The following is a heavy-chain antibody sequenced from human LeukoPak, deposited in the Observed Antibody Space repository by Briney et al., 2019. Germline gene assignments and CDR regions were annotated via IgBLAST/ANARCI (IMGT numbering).Heavy chain of an antibody. D-gene: IGHD3-22*01. J-gene: IGHJ5*02. V-gene: IGHV4-39*07. Sequence: SETLSLTCTVSGGSISSSSYYWGWIRQPPGKGLEWIGSIYYSGSTNYNPSLKSRVTISVDTSKNQFSLKLSSVTAADTAVYYCARVYHDSNDVDWFDPWGQGTLVTVSS. CDR3: ARVYHDSNDVDWFDP. CDR2: IYYSGST. CDR1: GGSISSSSYY.